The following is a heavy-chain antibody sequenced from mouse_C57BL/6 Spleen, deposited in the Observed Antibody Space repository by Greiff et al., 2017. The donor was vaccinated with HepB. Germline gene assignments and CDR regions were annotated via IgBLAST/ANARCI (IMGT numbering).Heavy chain of an antibody. J-gene: IGHJ2*01. CDR3: ARAQAPDY. CDR2: IYPGDGDT. V-gene: IGHV1-82*01. D-gene: IGHD3-2*02. CDR1: GYAFSSSW. Sequence: QVQLQQSGPELVKPGASVKISCKASGYAFSSSWMNWVKQRPGKGLEWIGRIYPGDGDTNYNGKFKGKATLTADKSSSTAYMQLSSLTSEDSAVYFCARAQAPDYWGQGTTLTVSS.